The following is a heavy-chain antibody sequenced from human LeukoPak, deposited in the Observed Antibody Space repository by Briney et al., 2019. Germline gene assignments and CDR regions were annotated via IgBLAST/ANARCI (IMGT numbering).Heavy chain of an antibody. V-gene: IGHV3-43*02. D-gene: IGHD3-10*01. Sequence: GGSLRLSCATSGLNFDEYAMHWVRQAPGKGLEWVSLISGDGSRTYYADSVKGRFTISRDNSKNSLYLQMNSLRTEDTALYYCAKDLGRFGETFDYWGQGTLVTVSS. CDR1: GLNFDEYA. CDR2: ISGDGSRT. CDR3: AKDLGRFGETFDY. J-gene: IGHJ4*02.